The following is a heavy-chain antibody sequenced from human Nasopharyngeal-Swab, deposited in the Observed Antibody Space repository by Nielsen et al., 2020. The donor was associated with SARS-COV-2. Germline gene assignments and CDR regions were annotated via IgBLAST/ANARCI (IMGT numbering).Heavy chain of an antibody. CDR2: INPNSGGT. D-gene: IGHD6-19*01. CDR1: GYTFTGYY. Sequence: ASVKVSCKASGYTFTGYYMHWVRQAPGQGLEWMGWINPNSGGTNYAQKFQGRVSMTRDTSISTVYMDLNRLTSDDSTVYYCARSYSSGWADFDSWGQGTLVTVSS. V-gene: IGHV1-2*02. J-gene: IGHJ4*02. CDR3: ARSYSSGWADFDS.